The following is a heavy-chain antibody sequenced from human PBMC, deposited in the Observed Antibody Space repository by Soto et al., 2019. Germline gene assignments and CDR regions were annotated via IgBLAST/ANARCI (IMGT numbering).Heavy chain of an antibody. CDR2: ISSSSSTI. CDR1: GFTFSSYS. Sequence: EVQLVESGGGLVQPGGSRRLSCAASGFTFSSYSMNWVRQAPGKGLEWVSYISSSSSTIYYADSVKGRFTISRDNAKNSLYRQMNSLRDEDTAVYYCARDAPPTDYWGQGTLVTVSS. V-gene: IGHV3-48*02. J-gene: IGHJ4*02. CDR3: ARDAPPTDY.